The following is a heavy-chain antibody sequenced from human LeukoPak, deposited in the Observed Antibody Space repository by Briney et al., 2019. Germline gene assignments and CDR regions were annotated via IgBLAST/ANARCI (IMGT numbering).Heavy chain of an antibody. D-gene: IGHD2-8*01. CDR3: AREEDIVLMVYATLDY. Sequence: GGSLRLSCAASGFTFSSYWMNWVRQAPGKGLEWVSSISSSSSYIYYADSVKGRFTISRDNAKNSLYLQMNSLRAEDTAVYYCAREEDIVLMVYATLDYWGQGTLVTVSS. CDR1: GFTFSSYW. CDR2: ISSSSSYI. V-gene: IGHV3-21*01. J-gene: IGHJ4*02.